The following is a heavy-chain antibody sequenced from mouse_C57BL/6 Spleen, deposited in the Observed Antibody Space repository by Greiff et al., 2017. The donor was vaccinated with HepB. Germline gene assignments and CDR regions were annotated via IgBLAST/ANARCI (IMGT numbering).Heavy chain of an antibody. CDR1: GFTFSSYG. Sequence: EVKLMESGGDLVKPGGSLKLSCAASGFTFSSYGMSWVRQTPDKRLEWVATISSGGSYTYYPDSVKGRFTISRDNAKNTLYLQMSSLKSEDTALYYCERGDDGNFNPYWYFDVWGTGTTVTVSS. D-gene: IGHD2-3*01. CDR3: ERGDDGNFNPYWYFDV. CDR2: ISSGGSYT. V-gene: IGHV5-6*01. J-gene: IGHJ1*03.